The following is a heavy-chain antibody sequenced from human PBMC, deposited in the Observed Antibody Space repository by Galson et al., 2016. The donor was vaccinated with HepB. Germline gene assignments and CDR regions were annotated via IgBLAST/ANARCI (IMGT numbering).Heavy chain of an antibody. Sequence: SLRLSCAVSGFTFRSYPMSWVRQAPGKGLEWVSSIDTSDSTTSYADSEGRFTISRDNSKNTLYLQMYSLRAEDTAVYYCAKGRGAGYSGCEWNFDYWGQGTLVTVSS. J-gene: IGHJ4*02. D-gene: IGHD5-12*01. CDR2: IDTSDSTT. CDR1: GFTFRSYP. CDR3: AKGRGAGYSGCEWNFDY. V-gene: IGHV3-23*01.